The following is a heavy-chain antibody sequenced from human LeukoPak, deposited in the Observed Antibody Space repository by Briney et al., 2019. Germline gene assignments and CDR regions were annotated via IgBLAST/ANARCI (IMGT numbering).Heavy chain of an antibody. J-gene: IGHJ4*02. D-gene: IGHD3-22*01. CDR1: GFTFSSYG. CDR2: IPYDGSNK. V-gene: IGHV3-30*18. CDR3: AKASYYYDSSGYYFSY. Sequence: GRSLRLSCAASGFTFSSYGMHWVRQAPGKGLEWVAVIPYDGSNKYYADSVKGRFTISRDNSKNTLYLQMNSLRAEDTAVYYCAKASYYYDSSGYYFSYWGQGTLVTVSS.